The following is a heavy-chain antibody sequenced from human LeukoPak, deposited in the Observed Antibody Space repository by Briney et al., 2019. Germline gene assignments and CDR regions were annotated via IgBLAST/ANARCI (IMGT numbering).Heavy chain of an antibody. CDR1: GYTFTSNY. D-gene: IGHD6-19*01. CDR2: ISPSGGST. J-gene: IGHJ4*02. V-gene: IGHV1-46*01. CDR3: ARDIAVAGYDY. Sequence: ASVKVSCKAFGYTFTSNYMHWVRQAPGQGPEWMGVISPSGGSTTYAQKFQGRVTITADKSTSTAYMELSSLRSEDTAVYYCARDIAVAGYDYWGQGTLVTVSS.